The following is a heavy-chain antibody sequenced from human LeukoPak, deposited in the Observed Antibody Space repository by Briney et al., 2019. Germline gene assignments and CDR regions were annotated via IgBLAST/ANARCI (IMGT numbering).Heavy chain of an antibody. CDR2: ISAYNGNT. CDR1: GYTFTTYN. CDR3: ARARFGELLDDY. D-gene: IGHD3-10*01. Sequence: GASVKVSCKASGYTFTTYNINWVRQAPGQGLEWMGWISAYNGNTNYAQKLQGRVTMTTDTSTSTAYMELRSLRSDDTAVYYCARARFGELLDDYWGQGTLVTVSS. V-gene: IGHV1-18*01. J-gene: IGHJ4*02.